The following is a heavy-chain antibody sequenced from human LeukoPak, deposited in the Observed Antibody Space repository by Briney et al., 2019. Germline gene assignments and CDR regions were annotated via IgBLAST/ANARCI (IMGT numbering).Heavy chain of an antibody. D-gene: IGHD1-26*01. CDR1: GFTFSGYG. CDR2: ISYDGSNK. CDR3: ARQWAIGAFDI. J-gene: IGHJ3*02. Sequence: GGSLRLSCAASGFTFSGYGMHWVRQAPGKGLEWVAVISYDGSNKYYADSVKGRFTISRDNSKNTLYLQMNSLRAEDTAVYYCARQWAIGAFDIWGQGTMVTVSS. V-gene: IGHV3-30*03.